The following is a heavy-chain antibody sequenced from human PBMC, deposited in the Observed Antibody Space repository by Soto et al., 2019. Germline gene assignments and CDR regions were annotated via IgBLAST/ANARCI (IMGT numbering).Heavy chain of an antibody. CDR2: ISGSGGST. Sequence: GGSLRLSCAASGFTFSSYAMSWVRQAPGKGLEWVSAISGSGGSTYYADSVKGRFTISRDNSKNTLYLQMNSLRAEDTAVYYCAGSIAAAGLYNWFDPWGQGTLVTVSS. J-gene: IGHJ5*02. V-gene: IGHV3-23*01. D-gene: IGHD6-13*01. CDR1: GFTFSSYA. CDR3: AGSIAAAGLYNWFDP.